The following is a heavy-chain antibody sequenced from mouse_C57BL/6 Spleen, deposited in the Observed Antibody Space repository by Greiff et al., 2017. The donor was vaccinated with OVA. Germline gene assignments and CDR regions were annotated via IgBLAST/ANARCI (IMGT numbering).Heavy chain of an antibody. D-gene: IGHD5-1*01. CDR2: IYPSNGGT. Sequence: QVQLKQPGTELVKPGASVKLSCKASGYTFTSYWMHWVKQRPGQGLEWIGNIYPSNGGTNYNEKFKSKATLTVDKSSSTAYMQLSSLTSEDSAVYYCARSPYLRYFDVWGTGTTVTVSS. CDR3: ARSPYLRYFDV. V-gene: IGHV1-53*01. CDR1: GYTFTSYW. J-gene: IGHJ1*03.